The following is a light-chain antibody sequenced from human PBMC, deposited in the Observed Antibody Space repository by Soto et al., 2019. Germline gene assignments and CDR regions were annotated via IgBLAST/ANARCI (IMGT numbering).Light chain of an antibody. CDR1: QSVNIN. J-gene: IGKJ1*01. CDR2: GAS. CDR3: QQYNDWPWT. V-gene: IGKV3-15*01. Sequence: ETVMTQSPATLSVSPGERATLSCRASQSVNINSAWYQQTPGQAPRLLIYGASTRATGIPARFSGRGSGTEFTLTISSLQYEDFEVYSCQQYNDWPWTLGQGTKVDIK.